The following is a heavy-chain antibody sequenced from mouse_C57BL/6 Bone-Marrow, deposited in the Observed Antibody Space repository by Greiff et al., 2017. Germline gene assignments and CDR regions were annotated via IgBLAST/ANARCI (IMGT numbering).Heavy chain of an antibody. Sequence: EVQLQQSGPVLVKPGASVKMSCKASGYTFTDYYMNWVKQSPGKGLEWIGVIYPYNGGTSYNEKFKGKATLTVDKSSSTAYMQLTSLTSEDSAVYYCAITSQAHYCDMDYWGQGTTVTVSS. D-gene: IGHD3-2*02. V-gene: IGHV1-19*01. J-gene: IGHJ4*01. CDR3: AITSQAHYCDMDY. CDR2: IYPYNGGT. CDR1: GYTFTDYY.